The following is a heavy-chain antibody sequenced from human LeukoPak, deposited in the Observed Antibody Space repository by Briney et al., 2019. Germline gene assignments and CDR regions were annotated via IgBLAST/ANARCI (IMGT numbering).Heavy chain of an antibody. D-gene: IGHD3-10*01. CDR1: GSTFSSYS. CDR3: ARVGYGSGSYYSLGSYYFDC. Sequence: GGSLRLSCAASGSTFSSYSMNWVRQAPGKGLEWVSSISSSSSYIYYADSVKGRFTISRDNAKNSLYLQMNSLRAEDTAVYYCARVGYGSGSYYSLGSYYFDCWGQGTLVTVSS. V-gene: IGHV3-21*01. J-gene: IGHJ4*02. CDR2: ISSSSSYI.